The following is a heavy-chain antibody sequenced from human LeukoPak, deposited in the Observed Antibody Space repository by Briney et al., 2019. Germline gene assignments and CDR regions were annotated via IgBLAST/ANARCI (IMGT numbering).Heavy chain of an antibody. V-gene: IGHV4-30-4*07. CDR2: IYYSGST. CDR1: GGSISSGGYS. J-gene: IGHJ1*01. Sequence: SQTLSLTCTASGGSISSGGYSWSWIRQPPGKGLEWIGYIYYSGSTYYNPSLKSRVTISVDTSKNQFSLKLSSVTAADTAVYYCARVAYYYDSSGYSEYFQHWGQGTLVTVSS. D-gene: IGHD3-22*01. CDR3: ARVAYYYDSSGYSEYFQH.